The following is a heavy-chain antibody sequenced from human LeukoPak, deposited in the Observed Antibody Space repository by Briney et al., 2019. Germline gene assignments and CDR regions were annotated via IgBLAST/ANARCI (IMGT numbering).Heavy chain of an antibody. J-gene: IGHJ6*02. CDR2: INPSGGST. D-gene: IGHD3-16*02. Sequence: ASVKVSCKASGYTFTSYYMHWVRQAPGQGLEWMGIINPSGGSTSYAQKFQGRVTMTRDTSTSTVYMELSSLRSEDTAVYYCARMLYSNYGYYGMDVWGQGTTVTVS. CDR1: GYTFTSYY. CDR3: ARMLYSNYGYYGMDV. V-gene: IGHV1-46*01.